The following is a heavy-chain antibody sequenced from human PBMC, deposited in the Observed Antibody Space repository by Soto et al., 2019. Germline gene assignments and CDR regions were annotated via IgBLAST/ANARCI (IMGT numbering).Heavy chain of an antibody. V-gene: IGHV3-9*01. J-gene: IGHJ5*02. D-gene: IGHD6-19*01. CDR2: ISGNSGSI. CDR3: ANGPVAEA. Sequence: GGSLRLSCAASGFTFDDYARHWVRQAPGKGLEWVSGISGNSGSIGYADSVKGRFTISRDNAKNSLYLQMTSLRAEDTAWYYCANGPVAEAWGQGTLFTVSS. CDR1: GFTFDDYA.